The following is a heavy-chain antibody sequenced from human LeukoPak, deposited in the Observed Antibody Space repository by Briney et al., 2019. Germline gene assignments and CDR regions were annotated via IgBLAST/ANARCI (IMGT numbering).Heavy chain of an antibody. D-gene: IGHD3-22*01. J-gene: IGHJ4*02. Sequence: PSETLSLTCAVYGGSFSGYYWSWIRQSPGKGLEGVGEINHSGSTNYNPALKSRVTISVDTSKNQCSLKLRSVTAADTAVYYCARHITYSYDSSGYYVLDYWGQGILVTVSS. V-gene: IGHV4-34*01. CDR3: ARHITYSYDSSGYYVLDY. CDR2: INHSGST. CDR1: GGSFSGYY.